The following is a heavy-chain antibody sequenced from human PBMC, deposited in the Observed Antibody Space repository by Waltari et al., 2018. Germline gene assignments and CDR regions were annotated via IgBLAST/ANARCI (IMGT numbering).Heavy chain of an antibody. CDR1: GFTFSSTW. D-gene: IGHD3-9*01. J-gene: IGHJ4*02. V-gene: IGHV3-74*01. CDR2: IHADGSAT. CDR3: ARGGHFDWLPTDY. Sequence: EVQLVESGGGLVQPGGSLRLSFEGSGFTFSSTWMYWVRQAPGKGRVWVSRIHADGSATTYADSVMGRFTISRDNAKNTVFLQMNSLRAEDTAVYYCARGGHFDWLPTDYWGQGTLVTVSS.